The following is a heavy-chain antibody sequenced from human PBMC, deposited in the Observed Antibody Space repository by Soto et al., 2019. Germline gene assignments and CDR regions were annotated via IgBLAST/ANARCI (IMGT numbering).Heavy chain of an antibody. CDR3: TRHVSPGIVVVAKDDY. CDR1: GFTFSGSA. Sequence: GGSLRLSCAASGFTFSGSAMHWVRQASGKGLEWVGRIRSKANSYATAYAASVKGRFTISRDDSKNTAYLQMNSLKTEDTAVYYCTRHVSPGIVVVAKDDYWGQGTLVTVSS. J-gene: IGHJ4*02. CDR2: IRSKANSYAT. D-gene: IGHD2-15*01. V-gene: IGHV3-73*01.